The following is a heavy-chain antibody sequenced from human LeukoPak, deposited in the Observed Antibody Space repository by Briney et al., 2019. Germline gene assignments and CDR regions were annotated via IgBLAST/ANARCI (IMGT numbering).Heavy chain of an antibody. D-gene: IGHD5-18*01. CDR1: GFTFRDYY. V-gene: IGHV3-11*04. J-gene: IGHJ6*03. CDR3: ARGSSYGYDYNYMDV. Sequence: GRSLRLSCAASGFTFRDYYMSWIRQAPGKGLEWLSYISNSGTTVDYSDSVLGRFTISRDNAKKSVFLQLDSLRAEDTAVYYCARGSSYGYDYNYMDVWGKGTTVTVSS. CDR2: ISNSGTTV.